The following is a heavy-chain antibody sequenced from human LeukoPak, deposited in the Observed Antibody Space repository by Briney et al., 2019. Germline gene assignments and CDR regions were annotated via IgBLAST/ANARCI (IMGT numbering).Heavy chain of an antibody. CDR3: ARGGSEKRNWFDP. CDR2: IIPIFGTA. CDR1: GGTFSSYA. Sequence: SVKVSCKASGGTFSSYAISWVRQAPGQGLEWMGGIIPIFGTANYAQKFQGRVTVTADKSTSTAYMELSSLRSEDTAVYYCARGGSEKRNWFDPWGQGTLVTVSS. D-gene: IGHD3-10*01. J-gene: IGHJ5*02. V-gene: IGHV1-69*06.